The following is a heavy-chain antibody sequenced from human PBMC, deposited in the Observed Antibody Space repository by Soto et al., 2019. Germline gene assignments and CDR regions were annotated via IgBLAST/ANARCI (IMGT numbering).Heavy chain of an antibody. Sequence: SDTLSLTCTVSGGSISSYYWSWIRQPPGKGLEWIGYIYYSGSTNYNPSLKSRVTISVDTSKNQFSLKLSSVTAADTAVYYCARFRDAFDYWGQGTLVTVSS. J-gene: IGHJ4*02. CDR2: IYYSGST. CDR1: GGSISSYY. V-gene: IGHV4-59*07. CDR3: ARFRDAFDY.